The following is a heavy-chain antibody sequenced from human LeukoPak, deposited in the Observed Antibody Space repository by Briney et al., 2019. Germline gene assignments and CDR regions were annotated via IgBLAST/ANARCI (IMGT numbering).Heavy chain of an antibody. D-gene: IGHD2-15*01. Sequence: SVKVSCKASGGTFSSYAISWVRQAPGQELEWMGGIIPIFGTANYAQKFQGRVTITADESTSTAYMELSSLRSEDTAVYYCARGYCSGGSCPFDYWGQGTLVTVSS. CDR2: IIPIFGTA. J-gene: IGHJ4*02. CDR1: GGTFSSYA. V-gene: IGHV1-69*01. CDR3: ARGYCSGGSCPFDY.